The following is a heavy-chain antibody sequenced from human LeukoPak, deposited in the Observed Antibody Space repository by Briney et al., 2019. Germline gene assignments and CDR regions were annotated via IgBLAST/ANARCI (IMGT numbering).Heavy chain of an antibody. Sequence: SETLSLTCTVSGGSISSSSYYWGWIRQPPGKGLEWIGSIYYSGSTYYNPSLKSRVTISVDTSKNQFSLKLSSVTAADTAVYYCSRGSGYPIVSASDIWGQGTIATVSS. CDR2: IYYSGST. V-gene: IGHV4-39*01. CDR3: SRGSGYPIVSASDI. CDR1: GGSISSSSYY. D-gene: IGHD3-22*01. J-gene: IGHJ3*02.